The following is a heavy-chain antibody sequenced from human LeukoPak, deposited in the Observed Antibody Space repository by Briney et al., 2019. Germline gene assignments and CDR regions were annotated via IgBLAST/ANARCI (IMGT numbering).Heavy chain of an antibody. CDR1: GGSFSISSYY. CDR2: VYVSGRT. CDR3: ARQGPAYYFDH. J-gene: IGHJ4*02. Sequence: SEALSLTCAVYGGSFSISSYYWGWIRQSPGKELEWIGSVYVSGRTNDNPSLKSRVTMSVDTSENSFSLRLSSVTAADTAVYYCARQGPAYYFDHWGQGTLVTVSS. V-gene: IGHV4-39*01.